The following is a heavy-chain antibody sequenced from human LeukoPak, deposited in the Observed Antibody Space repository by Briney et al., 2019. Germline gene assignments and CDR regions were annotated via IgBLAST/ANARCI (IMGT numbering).Heavy chain of an antibody. CDR3: AREATY. D-gene: IGHD1-1*01. CDR1: GFTFSSYA. V-gene: IGHV3-30*14. Sequence: PGRSLRLSCAASGFTFSSYAMHWVRQAPGKGLEWVAVISYDGSNKYYADSVKGRFTISRDNSKNTLYLQMNSLRAEDTAVYYCAREATYWGQGTLVTVSS. CDR2: ISYDGSNK. J-gene: IGHJ4*02.